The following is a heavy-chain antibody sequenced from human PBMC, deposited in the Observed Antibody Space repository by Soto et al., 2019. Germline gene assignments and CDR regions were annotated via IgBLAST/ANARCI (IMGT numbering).Heavy chain of an antibody. V-gene: IGHV3-23*01. CDR3: ATRGYSSNWYFNY. J-gene: IGHJ4*02. D-gene: IGHD6-13*01. CDR1: GLTFSIYA. Sequence: EVQLLESGGGLVQPGGSLRLSCAASGLTFSIYAMTWVRQAPGKGLEWVSAISGSGGSTYYADSVKGRFTISRDNSKNTLYLQMNSLRAEDTAVYYCATRGYSSNWYFNYWGQGTLVTVSS. CDR2: ISGSGGST.